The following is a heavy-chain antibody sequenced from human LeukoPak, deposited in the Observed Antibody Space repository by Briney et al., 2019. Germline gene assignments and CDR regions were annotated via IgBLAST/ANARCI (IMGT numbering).Heavy chain of an antibody. J-gene: IGHJ6*02. CDR2: ISAYNGNT. Sequence: ASVKVSCKASGYTFTSYGISWVRQAPGQGLEWMGWISAYNGNTNYAQKLQGRVTMTTDTSTSTAYMKLRSLRSDDTAVYYCARGYCSSTSCPYGMDVWGQGTTVTVSS. CDR1: GYTFTSYG. V-gene: IGHV1-18*01. D-gene: IGHD2-2*01. CDR3: ARGYCSSTSCPYGMDV.